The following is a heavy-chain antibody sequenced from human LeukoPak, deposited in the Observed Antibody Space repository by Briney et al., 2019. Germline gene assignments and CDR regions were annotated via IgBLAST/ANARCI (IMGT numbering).Heavy chain of an antibody. D-gene: IGHD2-15*01. J-gene: IGHJ3*02. V-gene: IGHV3-48*03. CDR2: ISSSGSKI. CDR1: GFTFSSYE. CDR3: GMLPQNDAFDI. Sequence: GGSLRLSCAASGFTFSSYEMNWVRQAPGKGLEWVSYISSSGSKIYYADSVKGRFTISRDNAKNSLYLQMNSLRAEDTAVYYCGMLPQNDAFDIWGQGTMVTVSS.